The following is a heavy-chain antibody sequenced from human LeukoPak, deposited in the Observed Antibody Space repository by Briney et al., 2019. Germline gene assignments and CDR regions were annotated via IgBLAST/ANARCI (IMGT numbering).Heavy chain of an antibody. CDR2: ISSGGNT. D-gene: IGHD3-22*01. CDR3: TRGSSGSLPFDY. Sequence: SETLSLTCTVSGGSVSTYYWSWIRLPAGKGLEWVGRISSGGNTNYLPSLQSRVSMSLDTSKNQFSLQLSSVTAADTAVYYCTRGSSGSLPFDYWGQGTLVTVSS. V-gene: IGHV4-4*07. CDR1: GGSVSTYY. J-gene: IGHJ4*02.